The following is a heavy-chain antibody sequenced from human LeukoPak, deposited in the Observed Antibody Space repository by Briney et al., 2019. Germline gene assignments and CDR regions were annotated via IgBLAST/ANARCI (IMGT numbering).Heavy chain of an antibody. J-gene: IGHJ3*02. CDR3: AALSRSITIFGADAFDI. Sequence: ASVKVSCKASGFTFTSSAVQWVRQARGQRLEWTGWIVVGSGNTNYAQKFQERVTITRDMSTSTAYMELSSLRSEDTAVYYCAALSRSITIFGADAFDIWGQGTMVTVSS. V-gene: IGHV1-58*01. CDR1: GFTFTSSA. CDR2: IVVGSGNT. D-gene: IGHD3-3*01.